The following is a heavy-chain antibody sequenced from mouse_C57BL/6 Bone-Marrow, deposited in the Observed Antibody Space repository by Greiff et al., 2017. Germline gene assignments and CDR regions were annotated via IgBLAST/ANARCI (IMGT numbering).Heavy chain of an antibody. CDR2: IDPENGDT. CDR1: GFNIKDDY. Sequence: VQLQQSGAELVRPGASVKLSCTASGFNIKDDYMHWVKQRPEQGLEWIGWIDPENGDTEYASKFQGKATITADTSSNTAYLQLSSLTSEDTAVYYCTTYYYGSPGWFAYWGQGTLVTVSA. V-gene: IGHV14-4*01. J-gene: IGHJ3*01. CDR3: TTYYYGSPGWFAY. D-gene: IGHD1-1*01.